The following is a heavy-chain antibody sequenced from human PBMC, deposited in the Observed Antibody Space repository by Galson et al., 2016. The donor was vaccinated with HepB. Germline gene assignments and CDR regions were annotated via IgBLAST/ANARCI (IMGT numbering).Heavy chain of an antibody. J-gene: IGHJ5*02. CDR2: IFYSGTT. Sequence: SETLSLTCTVSGASISSDYWSWIRQPPGKGLEWIGYIFYSGTTSYNPSLKSRVTISEDMSKNQFSLRVYSVTAADTAVYYCARYGSGGWFDPWGQGTLVTVSS. V-gene: IGHV4-59*01. CDR1: GASISSDY. D-gene: IGHD3-10*01. CDR3: ARYGSGGWFDP.